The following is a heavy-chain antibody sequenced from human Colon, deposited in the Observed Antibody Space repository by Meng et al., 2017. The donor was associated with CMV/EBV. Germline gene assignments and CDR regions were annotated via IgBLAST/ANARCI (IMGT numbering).Heavy chain of an antibody. CDR1: GGTMTNYH. V-gene: IGHV4-59*01. D-gene: IGHD3-10*01. CDR2: VFHSGST. CDR3: ARRSVTGPPGSFFDP. J-gene: IGHJ5*02. Sequence: GSLRLSCTVSGGTMTNYHWAWFRQSPGKGLEWIGYVFHSGSTKYSPSLKSRVTISVDTSNNQFSLCLNSVTPADTAVYYCARRSVTGPPGSFFDPWGQGTLVTVSS.